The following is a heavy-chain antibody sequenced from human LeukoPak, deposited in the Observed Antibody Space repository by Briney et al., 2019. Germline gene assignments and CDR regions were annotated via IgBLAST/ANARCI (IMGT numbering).Heavy chain of an antibody. Sequence: SETLSLTCTVSGGSISSYYWSRIRQPPGKGLEWIGYIYYSGSTNYNPSLKSRVTISVDTSKNQFSLKLSSVTAADTAVYYCARSADLVYGMDVWGQGTTVTVSS. J-gene: IGHJ6*02. CDR3: ARSADLVYGMDV. V-gene: IGHV4-59*08. CDR1: GGSISSYY. CDR2: IYYSGST.